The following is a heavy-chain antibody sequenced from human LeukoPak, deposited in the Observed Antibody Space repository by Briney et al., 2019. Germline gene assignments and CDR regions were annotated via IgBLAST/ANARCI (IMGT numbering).Heavy chain of an antibody. J-gene: IGHJ4*02. CDR3: ARVSCGGDCYEYYFDY. V-gene: IGHV4-59*01. Sequence: SETLSLTCTVSGGSISSYYWSWIRQPPGKGLEWIGYIYYSGGTNYNPSLKSRVTISVDTSKNQFSLKLSSVTAADTAVYYCARVSCGGDCYEYYFDYWGQGTLVTVSS. D-gene: IGHD2-21*02. CDR2: IYYSGGT. CDR1: GGSISSYY.